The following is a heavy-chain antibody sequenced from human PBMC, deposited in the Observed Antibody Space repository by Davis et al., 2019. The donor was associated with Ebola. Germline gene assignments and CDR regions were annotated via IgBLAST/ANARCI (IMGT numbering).Heavy chain of an antibody. J-gene: IGHJ4*02. CDR2: IYPGDSDS. Sequence: GESLKISCKGFEYNFPSYWIGWVRQMPGKGLEWLGSIYPGDSDSRYSPSFQGQVTISADKSISTAYLQWSSLKASDTAMYYCVRRGDGYNYHFDSWGQGTRVTVSS. D-gene: IGHD5-24*01. V-gene: IGHV5-51*01. CDR3: VRRGDGYNYHFDS. CDR1: EYNFPSYW.